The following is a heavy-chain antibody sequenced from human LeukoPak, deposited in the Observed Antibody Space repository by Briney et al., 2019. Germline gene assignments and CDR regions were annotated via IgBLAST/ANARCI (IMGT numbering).Heavy chain of an antibody. CDR2: MYYSGNT. CDR3: ARHVRSYYDSSGYYYEGVVYYFDY. V-gene: IGHV4-39*01. D-gene: IGHD3-22*01. J-gene: IGHJ4*02. CDR1: GDSVRTSNSY. Sequence: SETLSLTCTVSGDSVRTSNSYWGWIRQPPGKGLEWFGSMYYSGNTYYNPSLKSRVTISVDTSKNQFSLKLSSVTAADTAVYYCARHVRSYYDSSGYYYEGVVYYFDYWGQGTLVTVSS.